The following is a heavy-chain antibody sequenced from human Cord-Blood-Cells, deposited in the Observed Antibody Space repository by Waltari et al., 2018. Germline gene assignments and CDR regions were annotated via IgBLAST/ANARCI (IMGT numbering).Heavy chain of an antibody. CDR2: IYTSGST. Sequence: QVQLQESGPGLVKPSEPLSPTCTASGGSISSYYWSWIRQPAGKGLEWIGRIYTSGSTNYNPPLKSRVTMSVDTSKNQFSLKLSSVTAADTAVYYCARGGRAAAATFDYWGQGTLVTVSS. D-gene: IGHD6-13*01. CDR3: ARGGRAAAATFDY. CDR1: GGSISSYY. J-gene: IGHJ4*02. V-gene: IGHV4-4*07.